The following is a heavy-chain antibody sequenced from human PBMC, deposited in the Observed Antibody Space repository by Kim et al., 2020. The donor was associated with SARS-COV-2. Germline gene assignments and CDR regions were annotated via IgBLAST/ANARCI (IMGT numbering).Heavy chain of an antibody. V-gene: IGHV4-59*01. D-gene: IGHD1-7*01. CDR3: ANERQTRTKDGRPNFRY. Sequence: SETLSLTCSVSGDSINGYYWSWVRQPPGKGLEWIGSIYYDGSTTYSPSLKSRVTISLNTSKNHFSLKLNSGTADDTAVYYYANERQTRTKDGRPNFRYWG. J-gene: IGHJ4*01. CDR1: GDSINGYY. CDR2: IYYDGST.